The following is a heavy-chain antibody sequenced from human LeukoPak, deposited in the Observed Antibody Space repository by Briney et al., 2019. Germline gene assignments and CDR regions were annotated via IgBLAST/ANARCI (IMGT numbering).Heavy chain of an antibody. J-gene: IGHJ4*02. D-gene: IGHD3-3*01. CDR2: IVVGSGNT. V-gene: IGHV1-58*01. CDR1: GFTFTSSA. CDR3: APAQGYYDFWSGYHPFDY. Sequence: SVKVSCKASGFTFTSSAVQWVRQARGQRLEWIGWIVVGSGNTNYAQKFQERVTITRDMSTITAYMELSSLRSDVTAVYYCAPAQGYYDFWSGYHPFDYGGQGTLVTVSS.